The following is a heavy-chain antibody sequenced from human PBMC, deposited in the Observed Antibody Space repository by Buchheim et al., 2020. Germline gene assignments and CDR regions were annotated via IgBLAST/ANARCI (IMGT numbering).Heavy chain of an antibody. V-gene: IGHV1-3*01. Sequence: QVQLVQSGAEVKKPGASVKVSCKASGYTFTSYAMHWVRQAPGQRLEWMGWINAGNGNTKYSQKFQGRVTITRDTSASTADMELSSLRSEDTAVYYCASSPDWNYVFDYWGQGTL. CDR1: GYTFTSYA. D-gene: IGHD1-7*01. J-gene: IGHJ4*02. CDR3: ASSPDWNYVFDY. CDR2: INAGNGNT.